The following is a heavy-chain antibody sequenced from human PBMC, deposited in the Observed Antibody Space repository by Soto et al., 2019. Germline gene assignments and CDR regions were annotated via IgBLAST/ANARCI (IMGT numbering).Heavy chain of an antibody. V-gene: IGHV3-33*01. CDR3: ARSAAAGTTDY. D-gene: IGHD6-13*01. CDR2: IWYDGSNK. CDR1: GFTFSSYG. J-gene: IGHJ4*02. Sequence: GGSLRLSCAASGFTFSSYGMHWVRQAPGKGLEWVAVIWYDGSNKYYADSVKGRFTISRDNSKNTLYLQMNSLRAEDTAVYYCARSAAAGTTDYWGQGTLVTVSS.